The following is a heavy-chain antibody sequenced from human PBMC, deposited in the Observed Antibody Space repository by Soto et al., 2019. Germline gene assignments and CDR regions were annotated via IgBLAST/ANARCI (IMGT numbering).Heavy chain of an antibody. V-gene: IGHV1-46*01. Sequence: QVQLVQSGAEVKPPGASVNVSCKASGYIFTNYYIYRLRQTPGQGPVWIGVINPSRGLSTYSQRFQGRVSMTRDTSTTTVYMELSSLRSEDTATYYCARDGVPIAGRSGYFDYWGPGTEVTVSS. CDR1: GYIFTNYY. CDR3: ARDGVPIAGRSGYFDY. J-gene: IGHJ4*02. CDR2: INPSRGLS. D-gene: IGHD6-19*01.